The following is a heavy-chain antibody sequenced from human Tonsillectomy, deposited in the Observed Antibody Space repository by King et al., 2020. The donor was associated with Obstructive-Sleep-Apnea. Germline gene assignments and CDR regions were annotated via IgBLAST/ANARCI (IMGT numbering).Heavy chain of an antibody. D-gene: IGHD2-2*01. CDR2: IYYSGST. Sequence: QLQESGPGLVKPSETLSLTCTVSGGSISSSSYYWGWIRQPPGKGLEWIGSIYYSGSTYYNPSLKSRVTISVDTSKNQFSLKLSSVTAADTAVYYCARDLAVPAAITGDYPYYYYGMDVWGQGTTVTVSS. CDR1: GGSISSSSYY. CDR3: ARDLAVPAAITGDYPYYYYGMDV. V-gene: IGHV4-39*07. J-gene: IGHJ6*02.